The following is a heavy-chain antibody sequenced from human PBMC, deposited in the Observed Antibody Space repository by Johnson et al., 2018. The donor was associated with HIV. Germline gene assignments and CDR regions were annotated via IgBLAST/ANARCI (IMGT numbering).Heavy chain of an antibody. CDR3: ARGVAMIVF. CDR1: GFTVSSNY. Sequence: MLLVESGGGLVQPGGSLRLSCAVSGFTVSSNYMSWVRRAPGKGLEWVSRINSDGSSTNYADSVKGRFTISRDNAKNTLYLQMNSRRAEDTAVYYCARGVAMIVFWGQGTMVTVSS. CDR2: INSDGSST. V-gene: IGHV3-74*02. D-gene: IGHD3-22*01. J-gene: IGHJ3*01.